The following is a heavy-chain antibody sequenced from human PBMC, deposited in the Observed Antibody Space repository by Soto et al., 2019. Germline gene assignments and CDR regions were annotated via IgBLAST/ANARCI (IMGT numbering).Heavy chain of an antibody. CDR1: GYSFTTYG. CDR3: AREGTARYYYYGMDV. Sequence: QVQLVQSGGEVKKPGASVKVSCKTSGYSFTTYGISWVRQAPGQGLEWMGWISAYNGNTNYAQKLQGRVTMTTDPSTSTAYMELRSLRSDDTAVYYCAREGTARYYYYGMDVWGQGSTVTVSS. J-gene: IGHJ6*02. CDR2: ISAYNGNT. D-gene: IGHD1-1*01. V-gene: IGHV1-18*01.